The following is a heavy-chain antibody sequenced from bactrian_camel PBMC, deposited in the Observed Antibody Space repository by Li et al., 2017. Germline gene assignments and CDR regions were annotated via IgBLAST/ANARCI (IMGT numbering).Heavy chain of an antibody. Sequence: HVQLVESGGGSVQAGGSLKLSCVASGYIASTCGWGWYRQGPRKARELVSSTYYTDSVKGRFTISRDNAKNTLYLQINSANVEDTAMYICAAGRYRTEYCSQSPKYWGQGTQVTVS. CDR1: GYIASTCG. CDR2: ST. J-gene: IGHJ4*01. CDR3: AAGRYRTEYCSQSPKY. D-gene: IGHD2*01. V-gene: IGHV3S54*01.